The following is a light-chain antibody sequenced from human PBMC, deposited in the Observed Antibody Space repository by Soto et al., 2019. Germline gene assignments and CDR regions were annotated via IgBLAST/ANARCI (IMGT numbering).Light chain of an antibody. V-gene: IGKV1-5*01. CDR3: QHYNSYMWT. CDR1: QTISSW. J-gene: IGKJ1*01. Sequence: DIQMTQSPSTLSSSVGDRVTITCRASQTISSWLAWYQQKPGKAPKLLIYDASSLESGVHSRFSGSGTGTESTLTISSLQPDDFATYYCQHYNSYMWTFGQGTKVDIK. CDR2: DAS.